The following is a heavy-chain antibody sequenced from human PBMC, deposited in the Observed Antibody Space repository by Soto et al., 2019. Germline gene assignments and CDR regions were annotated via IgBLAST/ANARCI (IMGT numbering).Heavy chain of an antibody. CDR3: ATDQTVAGPSTFDY. Sequence: EVQLVESGGGLVQPGGSLRLSCAASGFTFSRYWMHWVRQDPGKGLVWVSRIDAAGSLTTYADAVEGRFTISRDNARNTLYLQMNGLRAEDTAVYYCATDQTVAGPSTFDYCGQGTLVSVSS. CDR2: IDAAGSLT. V-gene: IGHV3-74*01. CDR1: GFTFSRYW. J-gene: IGHJ4*02. D-gene: IGHD6-19*01.